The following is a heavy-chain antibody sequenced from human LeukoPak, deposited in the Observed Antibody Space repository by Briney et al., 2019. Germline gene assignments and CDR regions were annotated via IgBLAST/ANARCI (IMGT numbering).Heavy chain of an antibody. V-gene: IGHV3-33*01. CDR1: GFSFSTYA. D-gene: IGHD7-27*01. CDR3: ARGTNWGSLVGAFDI. Sequence: GGSLRLSCAASGFSFSTYAMHWVRQAPGKGLEWVALIWHDASHTFYTDSVKGRFTISRDNSKNTVYLQMNSLGGEDTAVYYCARGTNWGSLVGAFDIWGQGTMVTVSS. CDR2: IWHDASHT. J-gene: IGHJ3*02.